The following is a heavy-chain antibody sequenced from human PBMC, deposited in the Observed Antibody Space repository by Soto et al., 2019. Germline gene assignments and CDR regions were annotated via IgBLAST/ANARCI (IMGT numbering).Heavy chain of an antibody. J-gene: IGHJ3*02. Sequence: AGGSLRLSCAASVFSFRSYAMHWVRQAPGKGLEWVAVISYDGSKKYYADSVKGRFTISRDNSKNTLYLQMNSLRPEDTTVYYCAKSFGAIGATPFDMWVQGTMVTVSS. V-gene: IGHV3-30*18. CDR3: AKSFGAIGATPFDM. CDR1: VFSFRSYA. D-gene: IGHD2-15*01. CDR2: ISYDGSKK.